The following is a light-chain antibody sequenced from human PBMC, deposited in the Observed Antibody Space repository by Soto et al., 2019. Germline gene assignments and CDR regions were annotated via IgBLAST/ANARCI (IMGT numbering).Light chain of an antibody. CDR3: SSYTSSSTLV. CDR1: SSDVGGYND. Sequence: QSVLTQPASVSGSPGQSITISCTGTSSDVGGYNDVSWYQQHPGKAPKLMIYDVSNRPSGVSNRFSGSKSGNTASLTISGLQAEDEADYYGSSYTSSSTLVFGGGTKLTVL. CDR2: DVS. J-gene: IGLJ2*01. V-gene: IGLV2-14*01.